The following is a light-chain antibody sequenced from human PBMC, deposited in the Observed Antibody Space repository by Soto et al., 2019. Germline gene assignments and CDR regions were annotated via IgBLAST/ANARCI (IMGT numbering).Light chain of an antibody. CDR2: KAS. CDR3: KQYEAYPLT. CDR1: QRINSW. Sequence: DIQLTQSPSTLSASVGDRVTITCRSSQRINSWLAWYQQKPGKDPKLLVYKASSLESGVPSRFSGSGSGTEFTLTISTLQPDDFATYYCKQYEAYPLTFGGGTKVEI. V-gene: IGKV1-5*03. J-gene: IGKJ4*01.